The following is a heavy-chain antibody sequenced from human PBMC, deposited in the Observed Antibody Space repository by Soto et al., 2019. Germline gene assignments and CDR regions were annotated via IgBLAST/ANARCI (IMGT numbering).Heavy chain of an antibody. CDR1: GGSISSVAFY. CDR2: IYYTGSA. D-gene: IGHD6-6*01. CDR3: AGSTTTRPLFHY. Sequence: SETLSLTXTVSGGSISSVAFYWNWVRQHPVKGLEWIGYIYYTGSAYYNPSLKSRVTISVDTSKNQFSLNLNSVTAADAAIYYCAGSTTTRPLFHYWGQGALVTVSS. J-gene: IGHJ4*02. V-gene: IGHV4-31*02.